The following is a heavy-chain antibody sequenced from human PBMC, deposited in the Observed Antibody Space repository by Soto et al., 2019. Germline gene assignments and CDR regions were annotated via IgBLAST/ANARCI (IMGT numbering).Heavy chain of an antibody. Sequence: ERLCRTGAVVGGSSRRYYWSWIRQPPGKGLEWIGYIYYSGSTNYNPSLKSRVTISVDTSKNQFSLKLSSVTAADTAVYYCARHHDSWGQGTLVTVS. CDR2: IYYSGST. J-gene: IGHJ4*02. CDR3: ARHHDS. V-gene: IGHV4-59*08. CDR1: GGSSRRYY.